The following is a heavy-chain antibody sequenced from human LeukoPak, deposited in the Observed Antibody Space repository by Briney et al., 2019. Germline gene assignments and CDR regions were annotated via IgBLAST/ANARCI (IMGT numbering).Heavy chain of an antibody. CDR3: ARGWETGYQLLPPYYYYYYMDV. CDR2: ISSSSGYI. Sequence: PGGSLRLSCAVSGFTFSSYSMNWVRQAPGKGLEWVSSISSSSGYIYYADSVKGRFTISRDNAKNSLYLQMNSLRAEDTAVYYCARGWETGYQLLPPYYYYYYMDVWGKGTTVTVSS. J-gene: IGHJ6*03. V-gene: IGHV3-21*01. D-gene: IGHD2-2*01. CDR1: GFTFSSYS.